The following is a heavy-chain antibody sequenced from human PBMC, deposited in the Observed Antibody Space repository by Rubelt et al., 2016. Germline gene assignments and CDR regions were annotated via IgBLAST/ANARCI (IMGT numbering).Heavy chain of an antibody. D-gene: IGHD2-21*02. V-gene: IGHV4-39*02. CDR3: ARDTKYGDYYFDL. CDR2: LYYSGPT. CDR1: GGSISSRNYY. J-gene: IGHJ4*02. Sequence: QLQLQESGPGLVKPSETLSLICTVSGGSISSRNYYWGWIRQSPGTGLEWIGSLYYSGPTYYNPSLKSRVSLSVDTSKNLLSRGLSAVTAADTAVYYCARDTKYGDYYFDLWGQGTLVTVSS.